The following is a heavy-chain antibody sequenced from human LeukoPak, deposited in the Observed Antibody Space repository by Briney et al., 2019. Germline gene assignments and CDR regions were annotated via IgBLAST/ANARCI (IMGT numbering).Heavy chain of an antibody. CDR2: ISGDADST. V-gene: IGHV3-23*01. CDR3: AKEEEDALDY. CDR1: GFTFSNYA. Sequence: AGGSLRLSCAAFGFTFSNYAMSWVRQAPGRGLEWVSAISGDADSTYYADSVKGRFTISRDNSKNTLYLQMNSLRAEDTAVYYCAKEEEDALDYWGQGTLVTVSS. J-gene: IGHJ4*02.